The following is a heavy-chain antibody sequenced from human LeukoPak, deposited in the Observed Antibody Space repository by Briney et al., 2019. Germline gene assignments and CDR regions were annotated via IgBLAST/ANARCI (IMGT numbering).Heavy chain of an antibody. CDR3: ARPRNYYDSSGYYYYFDY. CDR1: GYTFTSYG. D-gene: IGHD3-22*01. V-gene: IGHV1-18*01. Sequence: SSVKVSCKASGYTFTSYGISWVRQAPGQGLEWMGWISAYNGNTNYAQKLQGRVTMTTDTSTSTAYMELSRLRSDDTAVYYCARPRNYYDSSGYYYYFDYWGQGTLVTVSS. CDR2: ISAYNGNT. J-gene: IGHJ4*02.